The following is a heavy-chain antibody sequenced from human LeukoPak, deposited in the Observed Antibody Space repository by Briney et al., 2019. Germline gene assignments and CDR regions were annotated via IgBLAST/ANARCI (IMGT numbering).Heavy chain of an antibody. Sequence: ASVKVSCKASGYTFTSYYMHWVRQAPGQGLEWMGIINPSGGSTSYAQKFQGRVTMTTDTSTSTAYMELRSLRSDDTAVYYCARAQSIAVAGGYFDYWGQGTLVTVSS. J-gene: IGHJ4*02. D-gene: IGHD6-19*01. CDR3: ARAQSIAVAGGYFDY. CDR1: GYTFTSYY. V-gene: IGHV1-46*01. CDR2: INPSGGST.